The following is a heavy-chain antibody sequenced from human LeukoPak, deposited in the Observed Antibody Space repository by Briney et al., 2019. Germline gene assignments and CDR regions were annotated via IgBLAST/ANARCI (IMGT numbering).Heavy chain of an antibody. Sequence: ASVKVSCKASGYTFIDYYMHWVRQAPGQGLEWMGWIDPKSGGTSYAQKFQDRVAMIRDTSISTAYMELTRLRSDDTAVYYCARAYISGWYGSTDYWGQGTLVTVSS. CDR3: ARAYISGWYGSTDY. CDR2: IDPKSGGT. CDR1: GYTFIDYY. J-gene: IGHJ4*02. V-gene: IGHV1-2*02. D-gene: IGHD6-19*01.